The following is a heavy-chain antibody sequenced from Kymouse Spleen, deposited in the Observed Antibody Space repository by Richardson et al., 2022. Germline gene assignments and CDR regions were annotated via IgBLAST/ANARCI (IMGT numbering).Heavy chain of an antibody. CDR1: GFTFSSYG. D-gene: IGHD1-7*01. Sequence: QVQLVESGGGVVQPGRSLRLSCAASGFTFSSYGMHWVRQAPGKGLEWVAVISYDGSNKYYADSVKGRFTISRDNSKNTLYLQMNSLRAEDTAVYYCAKEEAGTTEDYWGQGTLVTVSS. V-gene: IGHV3-30*18. J-gene: IGHJ4*02. CDR2: ISYDGSNK. CDR3: AKEEAGTTEDY.